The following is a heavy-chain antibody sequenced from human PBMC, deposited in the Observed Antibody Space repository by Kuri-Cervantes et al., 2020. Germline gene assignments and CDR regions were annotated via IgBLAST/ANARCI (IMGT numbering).Heavy chain of an antibody. CDR1: GYTFTGYY. CDR2: INPNSGGT. J-gene: IGHJ4*02. CDR3: ARDNDAGGDCNC. D-gene: IGHD1-1*01. V-gene: IGHV1-2*02. Sequence: ASVKVSCKASGYTFTGYYMHWVRQAPGQGLEWMGWINPNSGGTNYAQKFQGRVTMTRDTSISTAYMELSRLRSDDTAAYYCARDNDAGGDCNCWGQGTLVTVSS.